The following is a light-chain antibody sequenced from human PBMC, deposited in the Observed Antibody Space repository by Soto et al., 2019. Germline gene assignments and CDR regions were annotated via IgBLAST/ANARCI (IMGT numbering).Light chain of an antibody. CDR3: QQYGSSPLT. J-gene: IGKJ4*01. CDR2: GAS. V-gene: IGKV3-20*01. CDR1: QSVTSTY. Sequence: EIVLTQSPGTLSLSPGERATLSCRASQSVTSTYLAWYQQKPGQAPRLLIYGASNRATGIPDRFTGSGSGTDFTLTISRLKPEDFAVYYCQQYGSSPLTFGGGTKVEIK.